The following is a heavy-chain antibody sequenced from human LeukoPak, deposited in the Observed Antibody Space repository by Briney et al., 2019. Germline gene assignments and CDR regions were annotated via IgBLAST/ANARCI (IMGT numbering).Heavy chain of an antibody. D-gene: IGHD1-14*01. V-gene: IGHV3-48*04. Sequence: GGSLRLSCAASGFTFSSYSMNWVRQAPGKGLEWVSYISSSSTIYYADSVKGRFTISRDNAKNSLYLQMNSLRAEDTAVYYFARITPGGDYWGQGTLVTVSS. CDR1: GFTFSSYS. CDR2: ISSSSTI. CDR3: ARITPGGDY. J-gene: IGHJ4*02.